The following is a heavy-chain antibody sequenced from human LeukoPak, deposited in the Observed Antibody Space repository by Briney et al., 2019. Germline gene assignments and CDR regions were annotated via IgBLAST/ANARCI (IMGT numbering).Heavy chain of an antibody. CDR2: IYHSGST. D-gene: IGHD2-15*01. CDR3: AREDRRGVVANWFDP. Sequence: PSETLSLTCAVSGYSISSGYYWGWIRQPPGKGLEWIGSIYHSGSTYYNSSLKSRVTISVDTSKNQFSLKLSSVTAADTAVYYCAREDRRGVVANWFDPWGQGTLVTVSS. CDR1: GYSISSGYY. V-gene: IGHV4-38-2*02. J-gene: IGHJ5*02.